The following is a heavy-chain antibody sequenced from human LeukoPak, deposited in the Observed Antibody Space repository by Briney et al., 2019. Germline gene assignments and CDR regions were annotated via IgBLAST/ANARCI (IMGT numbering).Heavy chain of an antibody. J-gene: IGHJ6*02. CDR1: GFTFSSYA. CDR2: ISYDGSNK. D-gene: IGHD3-10*01. Sequence: GGSLRLSCAASGFTFSSYAMHWVRQAPGKGLEWVAVISYDGSNKYYADSVKGRFTISRDNSKNTLYLQMNSLRAEDTAVYYCARGVPDITMATNGMDVWGQGTTVTVSS. V-gene: IGHV3-30*04. CDR3: ARGVPDITMATNGMDV.